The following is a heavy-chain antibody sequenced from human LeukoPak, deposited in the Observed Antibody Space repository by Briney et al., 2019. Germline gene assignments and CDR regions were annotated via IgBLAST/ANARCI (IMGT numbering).Heavy chain of an antibody. J-gene: IGHJ6*03. Sequence: ASVKVSCKASGYTFTSYGINWVRQAPGQGLEWMGWISGYNGNTNYAQKLQGRVTMTRDTSISTAYMELSSLRSEDTAVYYCARASPSGYYYYMDVWGKGTTVTVSS. CDR2: ISGYNGNT. V-gene: IGHV1-18*01. D-gene: IGHD3-3*01. CDR3: ARASPSGYYYYMDV. CDR1: GYTFTSYG.